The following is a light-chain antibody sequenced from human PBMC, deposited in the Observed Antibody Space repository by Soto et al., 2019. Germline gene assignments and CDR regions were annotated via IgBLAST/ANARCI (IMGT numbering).Light chain of an antibody. V-gene: IGKV3-15*01. Sequence: EIVMTQSPATLSLSPGERATLSCRASQSISTELAWYQQKPGQPPRLLIYSASTRATGVPARFTGSGSGSEFTLTISGLQSEDFAVYYCQQGHNSPLTFGQGTRLEI. J-gene: IGKJ2*01. CDR1: QSISTE. CDR3: QQGHNSPLT. CDR2: SAS.